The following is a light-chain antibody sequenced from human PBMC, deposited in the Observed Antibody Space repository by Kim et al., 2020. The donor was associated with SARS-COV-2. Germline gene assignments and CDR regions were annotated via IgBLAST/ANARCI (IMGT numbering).Light chain of an antibody. J-gene: IGKJ5*01. CDR3: IQGIHPIT. Sequence: DVVMTQSPLSLPVTLGQPASISCRSSQSLLYSDGNTYLNWFQQRPGQSTRRLIYKVSNRDSGVPDRFSGSGSGTDFTLKISRVEAEDVGVYYCIQGIHPITFGQGTRLEIK. CDR2: KVS. V-gene: IGKV2-30*01. CDR1: QSLLYSDGNTY.